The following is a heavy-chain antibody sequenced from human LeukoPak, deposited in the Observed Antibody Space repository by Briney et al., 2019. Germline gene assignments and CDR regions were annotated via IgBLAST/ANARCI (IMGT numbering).Heavy chain of an antibody. CDR2: INHSGST. CDR3: ARGHKVGYCSSTSCPLAYYYMDV. Sequence: PSETLSLTCAVYGGSFSGYYWSWIRQPPGKGLEWIGEINHSGSTNYNPSLKSRVTISVDTSKNQFSLKLSSVTAADTAVYYCARGHKVGYCSSTSCPLAYYYMDVWGKGTTVTVSS. CDR1: GGSFSGYY. D-gene: IGHD2-2*01. V-gene: IGHV4-34*01. J-gene: IGHJ6*03.